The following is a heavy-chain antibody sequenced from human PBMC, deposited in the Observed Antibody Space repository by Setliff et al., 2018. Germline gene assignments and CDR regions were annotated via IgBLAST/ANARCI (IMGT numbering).Heavy chain of an antibody. D-gene: IGHD3-22*01. V-gene: IGHV3-30*02. Sequence: PGGSLRLSCAASGFTFSNYRMHWVRQAPGKGLEWVAFIRNDGSDKYYADSVKGRFTISRDNSENTLYLQMNSLRAEDTAVYYCASAYYYDSSGLRGSGYWGQGTLVTVSS. CDR3: ASAYYYDSSGLRGSGY. J-gene: IGHJ4*02. CDR2: IRNDGSDK. CDR1: GFTFSNYR.